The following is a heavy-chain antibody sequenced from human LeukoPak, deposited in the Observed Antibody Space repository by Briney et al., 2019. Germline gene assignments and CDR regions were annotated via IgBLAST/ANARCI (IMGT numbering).Heavy chain of an antibody. CDR3: AIDRCSGGSCYPAGNYFDY. CDR1: GYTFTSYT. CDR2: INAGNGNT. V-gene: IGHV1-3*01. D-gene: IGHD2-15*01. Sequence: ASVKLSCTASGYTFTSYTMNWVRQAPGQRLEWVSWINAGNGNTNYSHSVKGRVTITRDTSANTPYMELSSLRSDDTAVYYCAIDRCSGGSCYPAGNYFDYCGEGALVAVSS. J-gene: IGHJ4*02.